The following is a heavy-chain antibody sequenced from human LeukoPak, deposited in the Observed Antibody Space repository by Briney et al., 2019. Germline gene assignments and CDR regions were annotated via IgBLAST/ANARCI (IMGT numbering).Heavy chain of an antibody. D-gene: IGHD2-15*01. Sequence: PGGSLRLSCAASGFTFSSYAMHWVRQAPGKGLEWVAVISYDGSNKYYADSVKGRLTISRDNSKNTLYLQMNSLRAEGTAVYYCAGERGGGFDYWGQGTLVTVSS. J-gene: IGHJ4*02. CDR3: AGERGGGFDY. V-gene: IGHV3-30*04. CDR1: GFTFSSYA. CDR2: ISYDGSNK.